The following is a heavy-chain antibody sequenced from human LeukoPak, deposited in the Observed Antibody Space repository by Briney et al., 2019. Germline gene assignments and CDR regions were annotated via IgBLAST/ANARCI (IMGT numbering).Heavy chain of an antibody. J-gene: IGHJ4*02. CDR1: GGSISDYY. V-gene: IGHV4-59*01. CDR2: IYYSGAT. Sequence: SEALSLTCTVSGGSISDYYWSWIRQPPGKGLEWIGYIYYSGATNYNPSLKSRVTISVDTSKNQFSLKLSSVTVADTAVYYCARDREYCGGDCHYYFDYWGQGTLVTVSS. D-gene: IGHD2-21*02. CDR3: ARDREYCGGDCHYYFDY.